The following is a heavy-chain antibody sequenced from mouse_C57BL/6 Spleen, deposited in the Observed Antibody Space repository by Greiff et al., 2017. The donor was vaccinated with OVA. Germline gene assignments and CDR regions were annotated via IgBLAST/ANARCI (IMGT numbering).Heavy chain of an antibody. Sequence: EVQLQESGAELVRPGASVKLSCTASGFNIKDYYMHWVKQRPEQGLEWIGRIDPEDGDTEYAPKFQGKATMTADKSSNTAYLQLSSLTSEDTAVYYCTTDGGYLHAYWGQGTLVTVSA. J-gene: IGHJ3*01. V-gene: IGHV14-1*01. CDR1: GFNIKDYY. CDR3: TTDGGYLHAY. CDR2: IDPEDGDT. D-gene: IGHD2-2*01.